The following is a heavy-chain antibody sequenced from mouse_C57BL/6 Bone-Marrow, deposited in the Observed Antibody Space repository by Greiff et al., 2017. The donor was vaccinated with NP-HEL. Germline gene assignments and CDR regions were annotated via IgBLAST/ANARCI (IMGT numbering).Heavy chain of an antibody. V-gene: IGHV1-19*01. D-gene: IGHD1-1*01. CDR2: INPYNGGT. J-gene: IGHJ2*01. CDR1: GYTFTDYY. Sequence: VQLQQSGPVLVKPGASVKMSCKASGYTFTDYYMNWVKQSHGKSLEWIGVINPYNGGTSYNQKFKGKATLTVDKSSSTAYMELNSLTSEDSAVYYCARTPLITTVVAFDYWGQGTTLTVSS. CDR3: ARTPLITTVVAFDY.